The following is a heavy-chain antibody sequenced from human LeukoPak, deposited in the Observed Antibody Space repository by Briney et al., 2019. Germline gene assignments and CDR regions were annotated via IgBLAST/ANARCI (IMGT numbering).Heavy chain of an antibody. Sequence: GASVKVSCKASGYTFTNYYIHWVRQAPGQGLEWMGLINPSGGTTNCAQKFQGRVTITADESTSTAYMELSSLRSEDTAVYYCARGGMDIAAAGAYYFDYWGQGTLVTVSS. V-gene: IGHV1-46*01. CDR3: ARGGMDIAAAGAYYFDY. CDR2: INPSGGTT. J-gene: IGHJ4*02. D-gene: IGHD6-13*01. CDR1: GYTFTNYY.